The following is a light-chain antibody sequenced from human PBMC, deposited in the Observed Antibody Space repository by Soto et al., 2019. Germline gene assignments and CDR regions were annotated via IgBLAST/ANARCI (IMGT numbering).Light chain of an antibody. V-gene: IGLV2-8*01. CDR3: SSYAGSNNFDV. CDR1: SSDVGGHNY. CDR2: EVF. Sequence: QSALTQPPSASGSPGQSVTISCTGTSSDVGGHNYVSWYQQHPGKAPKLMIYEVFKRPSGAPDRFSGSKSGNTASLTVSGLQAEDEADYYCSSYAGSNNFDVFGTGTRSPS. J-gene: IGLJ1*01.